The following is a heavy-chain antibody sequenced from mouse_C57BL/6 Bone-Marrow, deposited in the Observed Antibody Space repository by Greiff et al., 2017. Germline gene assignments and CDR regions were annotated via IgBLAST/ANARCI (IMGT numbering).Heavy chain of an antibody. CDR2: IDPSDSYT. Sequence: QVHVKQPGAELVRPGTSVNLSCKASGYTFTSYWMHWVKQRPGQGLEWIGVIDPSDSYTNYNQKFKGKATLTVDTSSSTAYMQLSSLTSEDSAVYYCARLGYDYDEGFAYWGQGTLVTVSA. D-gene: IGHD2-4*01. J-gene: IGHJ3*01. CDR3: ARLGYDYDEGFAY. CDR1: GYTFTSYW. V-gene: IGHV1-59*01.